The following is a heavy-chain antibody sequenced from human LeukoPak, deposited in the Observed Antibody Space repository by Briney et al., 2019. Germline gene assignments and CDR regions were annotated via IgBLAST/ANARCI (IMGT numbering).Heavy chain of an antibody. CDR1: GFTFSSYS. V-gene: IGHV3-13*01. D-gene: IGHD6-13*01. CDR3: VVEQQLGGYFDY. Sequence: PGGSLRLSCAASGFTFSSYSMNWVRQAPGKGLEWVSAIGTAGDTYYPGSVKGRFTISRENAKNSLYLQMNSLRAGDTAVYYCVVEQQLGGYFDYWGQGTLVTVSS. J-gene: IGHJ4*02. CDR2: IGTAGDT.